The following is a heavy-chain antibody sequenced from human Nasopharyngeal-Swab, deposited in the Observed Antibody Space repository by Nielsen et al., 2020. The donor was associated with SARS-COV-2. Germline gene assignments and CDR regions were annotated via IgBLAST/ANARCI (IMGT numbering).Heavy chain of an antibody. Sequence: GESLKISCAASGFTFSSYDMHWVRQATGKGLEWVSAIGTAGDTYYPGSVKGRFTLSRENAKNSLYLQMNSLRAGDTAVYYCARGYYYDSSGYRPRGMDVWGQGTTVTVSS. CDR1: GFTFSSYD. D-gene: IGHD3-22*01. J-gene: IGHJ6*02. CDR3: ARGYYYDSSGYRPRGMDV. CDR2: IGTAGDT. V-gene: IGHV3-13*01.